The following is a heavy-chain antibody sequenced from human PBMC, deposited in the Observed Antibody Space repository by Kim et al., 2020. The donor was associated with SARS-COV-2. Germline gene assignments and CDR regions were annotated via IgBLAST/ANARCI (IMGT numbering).Heavy chain of an antibody. CDR3: ASASSGSYYYFDY. J-gene: IGHJ4*02. Sequence: YSPSFQGQVTISADKSISTAYLQWSSLKASDTAMYYCASASSGSYYYFDYWGQGTLVTVSS. V-gene: IGHV5-51*01. D-gene: IGHD3-22*01.